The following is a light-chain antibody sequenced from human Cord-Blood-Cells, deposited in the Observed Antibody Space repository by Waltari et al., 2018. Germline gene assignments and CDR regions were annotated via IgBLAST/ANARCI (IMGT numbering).Light chain of an antibody. CDR1: QSVSSY. J-gene: IGKJ2*01. Sequence: EIVLTQSPATLSLSPGERAHLSCRASQSVSSYLAWYQQKPGQYPRLLIYDASNRATGIPARFSGSGAGADVTLTISSLEPEDCAVYYCQQRSNWPYTFGQGTKLEIK. CDR3: QQRSNWPYT. V-gene: IGKV3-11*01. CDR2: DAS.